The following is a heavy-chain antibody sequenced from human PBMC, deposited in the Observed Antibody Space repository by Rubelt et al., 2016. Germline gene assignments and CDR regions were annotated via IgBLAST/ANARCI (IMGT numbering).Heavy chain of an antibody. CDR2: IYSGGNT. J-gene: IGHJ4*02. V-gene: IGHV3-53*01. CDR1: TVSTNH. D-gene: IGHD6-13*01. Sequence: TVSTNHMSWVRQAPGEGLEWVSVIYSGGNTYYADSVKGRFTISRDTSKNTVYLQMSSLRAEDTAVYYCARDSSGIIAAGTSLDYWGQGTLVTVSS. CDR3: ARDSSGIIAAGTSLDY.